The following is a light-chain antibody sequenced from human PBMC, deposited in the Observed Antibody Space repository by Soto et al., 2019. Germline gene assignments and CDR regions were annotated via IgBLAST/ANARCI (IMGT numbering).Light chain of an antibody. Sequence: EIVMTQSPATLSVSPGERATLSCRASQSVSSNLAWYQQKPGQAPRLLIYGASIRATGIPARFSGSGSGTEFSLPIISLQSEDVSVYYCQQYNKWPPFTFGPGTKVDIK. V-gene: IGKV3D-15*01. CDR1: QSVSSN. CDR2: GAS. J-gene: IGKJ3*01. CDR3: QQYNKWPPFT.